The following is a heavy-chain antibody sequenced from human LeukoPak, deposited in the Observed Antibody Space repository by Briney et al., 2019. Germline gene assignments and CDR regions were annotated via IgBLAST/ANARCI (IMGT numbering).Heavy chain of an antibody. CDR3: ARSKRGSWYTGGDGFDY. CDR1: GYSISSGYY. V-gene: IGHV4-38-2*02. Sequence: SETLSLTCTVSGYSISSGYYWGWIRQPPGKGLEWIGSIYHSGSTYYNPSLKSRVTISVDTSKNQFSLKLSSVTAADTAVYYCARSKRGSWYTGGDGFDYWGQGTLVTVSS. CDR2: IYHSGST. J-gene: IGHJ4*02. D-gene: IGHD6-13*01.